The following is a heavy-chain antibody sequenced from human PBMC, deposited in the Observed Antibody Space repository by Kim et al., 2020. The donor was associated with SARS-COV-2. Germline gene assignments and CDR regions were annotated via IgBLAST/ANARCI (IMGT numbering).Heavy chain of an antibody. CDR2: INHSGST. V-gene: IGHV4-34*01. CDR1: GGSFSGYY. D-gene: IGHD4-17*01. CDR3: ARGYGDYASNWFDP. Sequence: SETLSLTCAVYGGSFSGYYWSWIRQPPGKGLEWIGEINHSGSTNYNPSLKSRVTISVDTSKNQFSLKLSSVTAADTAVYYCARGYGDYASNWFDPWGQGT. J-gene: IGHJ5*02.